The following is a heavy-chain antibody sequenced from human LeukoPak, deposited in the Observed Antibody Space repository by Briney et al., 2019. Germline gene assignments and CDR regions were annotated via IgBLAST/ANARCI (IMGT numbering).Heavy chain of an antibody. J-gene: IGHJ6*02. D-gene: IGHD5-18*01. Sequence: PGGSLRLSCAASGFTFSSYAMHWVRQAPGKGLEWVAVISYDGSNKYYADSVKGRFTISRDNSKNTLYLQMNSLRAEDTAVYYCARGGLGTAMAHRGYYYYGMDVWGQGTTVTVSS. CDR1: GFTFSSYA. CDR2: ISYDGSNK. CDR3: ARGGLGTAMAHRGYYYYGMDV. V-gene: IGHV3-30-3*01.